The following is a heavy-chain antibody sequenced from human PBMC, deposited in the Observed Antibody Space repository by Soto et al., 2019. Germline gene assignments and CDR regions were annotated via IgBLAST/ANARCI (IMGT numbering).Heavy chain of an antibody. CDR2: IYYSGST. J-gene: IGHJ4*02. D-gene: IGHD3-22*01. V-gene: IGHV4-31*03. CDR1: GGSISSGGYY. Sequence: SETLSLTCTVSGGSISSGGYYWSGIRQHPGKGLEWIGYIYYSGSTYYNPSLKSRVTISVDTSKNQFSLKLSSVTAADTAVYYCARMDYYYDSSGPIYWGQGTLVTGSS. CDR3: ARMDYYYDSSGPIY.